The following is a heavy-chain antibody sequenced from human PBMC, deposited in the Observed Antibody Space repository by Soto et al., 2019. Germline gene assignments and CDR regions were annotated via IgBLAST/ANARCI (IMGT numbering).Heavy chain of an antibody. CDR1: GGSISSGGYY. V-gene: IGHV4-31*03. D-gene: IGHD3-10*01. CDR2: IYYSGST. CDR3: ARDQELGSGSYFVLNGMDV. J-gene: IGHJ6*02. Sequence: PSETLSLTCTVSGGSISSGGYYWSWIRQHPGKGLEWIGYIYYSGSTYYNPSLKSRVTISVDTSKNQFSLKLSSVTAADTAVYYCARDQELGSGSYFVLNGMDVWGQGTTVTVSS.